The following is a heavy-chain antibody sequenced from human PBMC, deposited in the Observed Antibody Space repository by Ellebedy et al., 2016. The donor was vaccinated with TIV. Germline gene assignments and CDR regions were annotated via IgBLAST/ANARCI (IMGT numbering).Heavy chain of an antibody. CDR3: TKRAENWGFFDY. CDR1: GFTFSAYV. J-gene: IGHJ4*02. Sequence: GESLKISCATSGFTFSAYVLAWVRQIPGKGLEWVSAMSEYDGRTFYSDSVRGRFTISRDNSGNTLFLHMHSLRAEDTAIYYCTKRAENWGFFDYWGQGARVTVSS. V-gene: IGHV3-23*01. CDR2: MSEYDGRT. D-gene: IGHD7-27*01.